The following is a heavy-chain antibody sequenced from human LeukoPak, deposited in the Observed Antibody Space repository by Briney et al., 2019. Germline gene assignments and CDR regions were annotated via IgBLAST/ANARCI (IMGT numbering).Heavy chain of an antibody. Sequence: GGSLRLSCAASGFTFSSDAMSWVRQAPGKGLEWVSAISGSGGSTYYADSVKGRFTISRDNSKNTLYLQMNSLRAEDTAVYYCAKDEGYDILTGYHYWGQGTLVTVSS. J-gene: IGHJ4*02. V-gene: IGHV3-23*01. D-gene: IGHD3-9*01. CDR2: ISGSGGST. CDR3: AKDEGYDILTGYHY. CDR1: GFTFSSDA.